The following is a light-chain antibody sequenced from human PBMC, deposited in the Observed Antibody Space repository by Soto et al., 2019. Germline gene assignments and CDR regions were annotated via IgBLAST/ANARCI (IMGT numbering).Light chain of an antibody. CDR2: QVT. J-gene: IGLJ1*01. Sequence: QSVLTQPASVSGSPGQSITISCTGTSSDLAIYNYVSWYQQQPGKAPKLMIYQVTNRPSGVSNRFSGSRSGNTASLTISGLQAEDEADYYCQSYDMSLNNHVFGTGTKVTVL. CDR3: QSYDMSLNNHV. CDR1: SSDLAIYNY. V-gene: IGLV2-14*01.